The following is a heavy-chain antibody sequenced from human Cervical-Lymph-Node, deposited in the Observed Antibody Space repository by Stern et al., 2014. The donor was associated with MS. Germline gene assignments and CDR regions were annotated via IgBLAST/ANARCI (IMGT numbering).Heavy chain of an antibody. CDR3: ARGDTWHSAYYYHGMDV. CDR2: INLNSECT. Sequence: QMKLVESGDEVKKPGGSVKVSCEASGYTFCDDYMHWVRQAPGQGLEWVGWINLNSECTMYARKFRGRVTMTRDTSISTAYMELSRLRSDDTAVYYCARGDTWHSAYYYHGMDVWGQGTTVTVSS. J-gene: IGHJ6*02. V-gene: IGHV1-2*02. CDR1: GYTFCDDY.